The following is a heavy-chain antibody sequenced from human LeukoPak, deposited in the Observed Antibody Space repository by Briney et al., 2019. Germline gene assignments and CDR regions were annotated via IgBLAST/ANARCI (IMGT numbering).Heavy chain of an antibody. Sequence: GGSLRLSCAASGFTFSSYAMSWVRQAPGKGLEWVANIKQDGSEKYYVDSVKGRFTISRDNAKNSLYLQMNSLRAEDTAVYYCARDRRGYSGYDAGGYWGQGTLVTASS. D-gene: IGHD5-12*01. J-gene: IGHJ4*02. V-gene: IGHV3-7*01. CDR1: GFTFSSYA. CDR3: ARDRRGYSGYDAGGY. CDR2: IKQDGSEK.